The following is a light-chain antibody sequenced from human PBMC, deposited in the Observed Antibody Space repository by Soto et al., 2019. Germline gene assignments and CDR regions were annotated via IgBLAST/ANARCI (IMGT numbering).Light chain of an antibody. Sequence: QSVLTRPASVSGSPGQSITISCTGTSTDIGTYDHVSWYQQYPGKVPQLIIYEVSNRPSGLSSRFSGSKSGNAASLTISGLQVEDEADYYCCSYTTGSTLVFGTGTKLTVL. CDR1: STDIGTYDH. CDR2: EVS. V-gene: IGLV2-14*01. CDR3: CSYTTGSTLV. J-gene: IGLJ1*01.